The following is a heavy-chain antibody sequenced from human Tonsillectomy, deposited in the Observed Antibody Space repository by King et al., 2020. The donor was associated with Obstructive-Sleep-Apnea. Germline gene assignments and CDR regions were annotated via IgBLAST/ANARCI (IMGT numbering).Heavy chain of an antibody. CDR3: AKDLKVGATTYYYYYGMDV. D-gene: IGHD1-26*01. CDR1: GFTFSSYA. V-gene: IGHV3-23*04. J-gene: IGHJ6*02. CDR2: ISGSGGST. Sequence: VQLVESGGGLVQPGRALRLSCAASGFTFSSYAMSWVRQAPGKGLEWVSAISGSGGSTNYADSVKGRFTISRDNSKNTLFLQMNSLRAEETAVYYCAKDLKVGATTYYYYYGMDVWGQGTTVTVSS.